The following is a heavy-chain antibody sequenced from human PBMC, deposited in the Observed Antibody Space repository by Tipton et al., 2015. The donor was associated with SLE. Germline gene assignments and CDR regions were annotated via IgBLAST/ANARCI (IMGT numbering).Heavy chain of an antibody. V-gene: IGHV4-59*01. CDR2: MYYSGTI. D-gene: IGHD3-22*01. Sequence: TLSLTCTVSGGSISNYYWSWIRQPPGKGLEWIGSMYYSGTIRYNPSLKSRVTISGDTSRNQFSLKLRSVSAADTAVYFCARLTYYSDSRGYFRNYYYYMDVWGSGTTVTVSS. CDR1: GGSISNYY. CDR3: ARLTYYSDSRGYFRNYYYYMDV. J-gene: IGHJ6*03.